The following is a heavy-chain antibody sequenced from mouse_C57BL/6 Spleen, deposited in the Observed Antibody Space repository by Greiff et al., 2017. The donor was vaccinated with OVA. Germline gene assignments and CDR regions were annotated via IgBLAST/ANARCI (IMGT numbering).Heavy chain of an antibody. V-gene: IGHV1-15*01. CDR2: IDPETGGT. CDR1: GYTFTDYE. CDR3: TRHYSNYFDY. D-gene: IGHD2-5*01. J-gene: IGHJ2*01. Sequence: VQLVESGAELVRPGASVTLSCKASGYTFTDYEMHWVKQTPVHGLEWIGAIDPETGGTAYNQKFKGKAILTADKSSSTAYMELRSLTSEDSAVYYCTRHYSNYFDYWGQGTTLTVSS.